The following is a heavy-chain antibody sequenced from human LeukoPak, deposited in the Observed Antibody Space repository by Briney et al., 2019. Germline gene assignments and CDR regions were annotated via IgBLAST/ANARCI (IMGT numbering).Heavy chain of an antibody. V-gene: IGHV3-48*03. CDR3: ARVKGVGAPYFDY. CDR2: ISSSGSTI. D-gene: IGHD1-26*01. Sequence: GSLRLSCAASGFTFSSYEMNWVRQAPGKGLEWVSYISSSGSTIYYADSVKSRFTISRDNAKNSLYLQMNSLRAEDTAVYYCARVKGVGAPYFDYWGQGTLVTVSS. CDR1: GFTFSSYE. J-gene: IGHJ4*02.